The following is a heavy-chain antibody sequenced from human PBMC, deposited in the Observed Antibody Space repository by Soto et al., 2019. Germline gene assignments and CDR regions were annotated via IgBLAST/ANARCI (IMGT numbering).Heavy chain of an antibody. CDR2: IYPGDSDT. V-gene: IGHV5-51*01. D-gene: IGHD2-2*01. J-gene: IGHJ6*01. Sequence: PGESLKISCKGSGYSFTSYWIGWVRQMPGKGLEWMGIIYPGDSDTRYSPSFQGQVTISADRSISTAYLQWSSLKASDTAMYYCARQGSSASRPYYYYYYGIGVWGQGST. CDR1: GYSFTSYW. CDR3: ARQGSSASRPYYYYYYGIGV.